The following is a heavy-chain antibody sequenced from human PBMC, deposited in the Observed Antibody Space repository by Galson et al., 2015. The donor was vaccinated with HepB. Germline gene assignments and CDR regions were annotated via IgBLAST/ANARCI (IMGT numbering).Heavy chain of an antibody. CDR2: ISWNSGSI. V-gene: IGHV3-9*01. Sequence: SLRLSCAASGFTFDDYAMHWVRQAPGKGLEWVSGISWNSGSIGYADSVKGRSTISRDNAKNSLYLQMNSLRAEDTALYYCAKAPPDIAAAAPYYFDYWGQGTLVTVSS. CDR3: AKAPPDIAAAAPYYFDY. J-gene: IGHJ4*02. D-gene: IGHD6-13*01. CDR1: GFTFDDYA.